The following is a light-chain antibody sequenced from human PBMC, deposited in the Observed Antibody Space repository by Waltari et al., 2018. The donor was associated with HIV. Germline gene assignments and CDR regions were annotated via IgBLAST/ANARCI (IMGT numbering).Light chain of an antibody. V-gene: IGLV2-14*01. CDR1: SSDIGAYNY. CDR2: DVI. CDR3: TSYIQPTTRV. Sequence: QSALTQPASVSGSPGQSITITCTGTSSDIGAYNYVSWYQQHPGKAPKLIMCDVINRPAGVSNRFSGSKSGNTASLTISGLQAEDVADYYCTSYIQPTTRVFGGGTKLTVL. J-gene: IGLJ2*01.